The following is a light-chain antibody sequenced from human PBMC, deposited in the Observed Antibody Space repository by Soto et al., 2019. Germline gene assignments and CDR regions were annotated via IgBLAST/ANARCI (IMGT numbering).Light chain of an antibody. V-gene: IGKV1-5*03. CDR1: QSISTR. J-gene: IGKJ1*01. CDR2: KAS. Sequence: DIEMTQSPSTLSASVGDRVTITCRASQSISTRLAWYQQKPGQAPKLLFYKASSLESGVPSRFSGSGSGTEFTLTISSLQPDDFATYYCQQYINRWTFGQGTKVEIK. CDR3: QQYINRWT.